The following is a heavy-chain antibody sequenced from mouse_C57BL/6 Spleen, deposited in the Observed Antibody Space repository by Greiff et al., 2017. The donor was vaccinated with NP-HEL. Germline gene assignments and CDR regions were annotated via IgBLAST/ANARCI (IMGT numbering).Heavy chain of an antibody. V-gene: IGHV1-82*01. CDR1: GYAFSSSW. J-gene: IGHJ2*01. D-gene: IGHD1-1*01. CDR3: AREGDYYGSSPHYFDY. Sequence: VKLVESGPELVKPGASVKISCKASGYAFSSSWMNWVKQRPGKGLEWIGRIYPGDGDTNYNGKFKGKATLTADKSSSTAYMQLSSLTSEDSAVYFCAREGDYYGSSPHYFDYWGQGTTLTVSS. CDR2: IYPGDGDT.